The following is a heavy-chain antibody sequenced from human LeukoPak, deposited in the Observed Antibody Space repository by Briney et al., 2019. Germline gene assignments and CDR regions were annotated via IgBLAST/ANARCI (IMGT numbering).Heavy chain of an antibody. Sequence: ASVKVSCKASGHTLTAYGISWVRQAPGQGLEWMGWISAYNGDTNYAQKMQGRVTMTTGTSTSTAYMELRSLRSDDTAVYYCAASPRSYYDSTGYNFDYWGQGTLVTVSS. V-gene: IGHV1-18*01. CDR3: AASPRSYYDSTGYNFDY. D-gene: IGHD3-22*01. CDR1: GHTLTAYG. CDR2: ISAYNGDT. J-gene: IGHJ4*02.